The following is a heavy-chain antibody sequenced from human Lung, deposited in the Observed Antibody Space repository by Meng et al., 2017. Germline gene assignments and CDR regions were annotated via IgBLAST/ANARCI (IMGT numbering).Heavy chain of an antibody. Sequence: QVQLQQWGAGLLKPSATLALTCVVSGGSFSDYYWSWIGQPPGKGLEWIGEINHSGSTNYNPSLESRATISVDTSQNNLSLKLSSVTAADSAVYYCARGPTTMAHDFDYWGQGTLVTVSS. CDR1: GGSFSDYY. CDR2: INHSGST. CDR3: ARGPTTMAHDFDY. V-gene: IGHV4-34*01. J-gene: IGHJ4*02. D-gene: IGHD4-11*01.